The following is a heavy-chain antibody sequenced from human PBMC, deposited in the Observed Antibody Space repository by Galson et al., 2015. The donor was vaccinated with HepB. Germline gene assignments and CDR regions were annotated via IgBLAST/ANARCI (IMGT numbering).Heavy chain of an antibody. CDR2: ISYDGSNK. CDR3: ARDRGGEVVAALLDP. CDR1: GFTFSSYA. V-gene: IGHV3-30-3*01. J-gene: IGHJ5*02. D-gene: IGHD2-15*01. Sequence: SLRLSCAASGFTFSSYAMHWVRQAPGKGLEWVAVISYDGSNKYYADSVKGRFTISRDNSKNTLYLQMNSLRAEDTAVYYCARDRGGEVVAALLDPWGQGTLVTVSS.